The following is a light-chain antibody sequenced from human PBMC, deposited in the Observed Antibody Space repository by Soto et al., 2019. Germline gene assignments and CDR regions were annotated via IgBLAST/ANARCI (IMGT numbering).Light chain of an antibody. V-gene: IGKV1-5*01. J-gene: IGKJ1*01. CDR3: QQYNGYSRT. Sequence: DIPMTQSPSTLSASVGDRVTITCRASQSIGDSLVWYQQKPGKAPYLLISDVSSLERGVPSRFSGSGSGTEFNLTISSMQPDDFATFYCQQYNGYSRTFGQGTKVEI. CDR2: DVS. CDR1: QSIGDS.